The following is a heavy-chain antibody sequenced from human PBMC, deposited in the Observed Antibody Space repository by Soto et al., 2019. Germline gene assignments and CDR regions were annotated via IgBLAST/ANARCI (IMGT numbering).Heavy chain of an antibody. J-gene: IGHJ4*02. Sequence: ALVKVSCKASGYTFTSYAMHWVRQAPGQRLEWRGWINAGNGNTKYSQKFQGRVTITRDTSASTAYMELSSLRSEDTAVYYCARGRGGPYFDYWGQGTLVTVSS. V-gene: IGHV1-3*01. CDR1: GYTFTSYA. CDR2: INAGNGNT. CDR3: ARGRGGPYFDY.